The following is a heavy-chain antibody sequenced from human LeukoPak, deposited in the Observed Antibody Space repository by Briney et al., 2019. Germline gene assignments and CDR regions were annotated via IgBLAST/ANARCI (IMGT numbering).Heavy chain of an antibody. CDR3: ARDWTDVNGVGRALDY. J-gene: IGHJ4*02. D-gene: IGHD3/OR15-3a*01. CDR2: IKGDGSEK. CDR1: EFTFSNYW. Sequence: GGSLRLSCVASEFTFSNYWMSWVRQAPGKGLEWVANIKGDGSEKKYVDSVEGRFTISRDNAKNSLYLQMNSLRAEDTALYYCARDWTDVNGVGRALDYWGQGTLVTVSS. V-gene: IGHV3-7*01.